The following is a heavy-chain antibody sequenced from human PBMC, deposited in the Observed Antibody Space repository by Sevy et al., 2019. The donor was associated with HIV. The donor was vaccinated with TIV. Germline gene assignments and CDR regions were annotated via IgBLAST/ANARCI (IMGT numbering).Heavy chain of an antibody. CDR1: GGSFSSYA. Sequence: ASVKVSCKTSGGSFSSYALTWVRQAPGQGLEWMGGIIPIFNTPHYEQKFQGRIRIVADKSTSTAYMELSSLRSEDTAVYYCANGDSYIERHYAMDVWGQGTTVTVSS. V-gene: IGHV1-69*06. CDR3: ANGDSYIERHYAMDV. CDR2: IIPIFNTP. J-gene: IGHJ6*02. D-gene: IGHD3-3*01.